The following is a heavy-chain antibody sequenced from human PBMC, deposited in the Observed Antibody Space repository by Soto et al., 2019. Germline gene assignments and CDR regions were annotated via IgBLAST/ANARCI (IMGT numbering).Heavy chain of an antibody. CDR3: ARVKAAGWFDP. D-gene: IGHD6-13*01. Sequence: QVQLQQWGAGLLKPSETLSLTCDVYGGSFSGYYWTWIHQPPGKGLEWIGEINHSGSTLYNPSLKSRVTISVDTSNNQFSLRLTSVTAADTAVYYCARVKAAGWFDPWGQGTLVTVSS. J-gene: IGHJ5*02. CDR2: INHSGST. CDR1: GGSFSGYY. V-gene: IGHV4-34*01.